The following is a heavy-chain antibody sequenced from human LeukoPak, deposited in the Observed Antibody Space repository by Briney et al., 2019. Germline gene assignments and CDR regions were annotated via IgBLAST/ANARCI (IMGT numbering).Heavy chain of an antibody. Sequence: GGSLRLSCSAAGFGITTYSMNWVRQAPGKGLEWVSSIGSSGKYVYYGDSVKGRFTLSRDDAKNELYLQMNSLRAEDTALYYCARDRYGSSVGGMDVWGQGTTVTVSS. D-gene: IGHD6-6*01. CDR1: GFGITTYS. J-gene: IGHJ6*02. CDR3: ARDRYGSSVGGMDV. V-gene: IGHV3-21*06. CDR2: IGSSGKYV.